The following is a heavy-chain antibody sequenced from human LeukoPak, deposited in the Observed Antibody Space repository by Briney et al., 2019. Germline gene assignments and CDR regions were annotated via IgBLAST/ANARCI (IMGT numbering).Heavy chain of an antibody. CDR3: AKGGDGYNYSFDY. CDR2: ISGSGGSI. D-gene: IGHD5-24*01. J-gene: IGHJ4*02. CDR1: GFTFSDYA. V-gene: IGHV3-23*01. Sequence: GGSLRLSCTASGFTFSDYAMSWVRQAPGKGLEWVSGISGSGGSIRYADSVKGRFIISRDNSKNTLYLQMNSLRAEDTAVYYCAKGGDGYNYSFDYWGQETLVTVSS.